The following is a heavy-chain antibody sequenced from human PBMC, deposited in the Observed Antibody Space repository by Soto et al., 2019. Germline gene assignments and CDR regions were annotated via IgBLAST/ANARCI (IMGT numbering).Heavy chain of an antibody. D-gene: IGHD6-6*01. J-gene: IGHJ6*02. V-gene: IGHV3-30-3*01. CDR3: ARGYSSSSPYYYGMDV. CDR1: GFTFSSYA. Sequence: QVQLVESGGGVVQPGRSLRLSCAASGFTFSSYAMHWVRQAPGKGLEWVAVISYDGSNNYYADSVKGRFTISRDNSKNTLYLQLNSVRAEDTAVYYCARGYSSSSPYYYGMDVWGQGTTVTVSS. CDR2: ISYDGSNN.